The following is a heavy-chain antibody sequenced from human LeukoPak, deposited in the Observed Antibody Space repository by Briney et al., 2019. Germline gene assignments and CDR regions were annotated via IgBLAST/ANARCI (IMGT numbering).Heavy chain of an antibody. J-gene: IGHJ4*02. D-gene: IGHD2-21*02. CDR2: IYYSGST. CDR3: ARADIVVVTAFDY. V-gene: IGHV4-39*07. CDR1: GGSISSSSYY. Sequence: SETLSLTCTVSGGSISSSSYYWGWIRQPPGKGLEWIGSIYYSGSTYYNPSLKSRVTISVDTSKNQFSLKLSSVTAADTAVYYCARADIVVVTAFDYWGQGTLVTVSS.